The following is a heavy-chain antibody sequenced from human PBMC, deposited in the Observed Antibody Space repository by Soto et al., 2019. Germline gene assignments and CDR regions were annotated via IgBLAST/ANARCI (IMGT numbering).Heavy chain of an antibody. Sequence: GASVKVSCKASGYTFTGYYMHWVRQAPGQGLEWMGWINPNSGGTNCAQKFQGRVTMTRDTSISTAYMELSRLRSDDTAVYYCTTYIVAAATVYDHWGQGTLVTVSS. V-gene: IGHV1-2*02. D-gene: IGHD6-13*01. CDR3: TTYIVAAATVYDH. CDR1: GYTFTGYY. CDR2: INPNSGGT. J-gene: IGHJ5*02.